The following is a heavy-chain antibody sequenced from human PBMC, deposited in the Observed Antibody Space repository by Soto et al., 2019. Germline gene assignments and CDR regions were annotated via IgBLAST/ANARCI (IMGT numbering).Heavy chain of an antibody. J-gene: IGHJ3*02. Sequence: SETLSLTCTVSGGSISSYYWSWIRQPPGKGLEWIGYIYYSGSTNYNPSLKSRVTISVDTSKNQFSLKLSSVTAADTAVYYCASGTGYYRDGAFDIWGQGTMVTVSS. V-gene: IGHV4-59*08. D-gene: IGHD3-9*01. CDR2: IYYSGST. CDR3: ASGTGYYRDGAFDI. CDR1: GGSISSYY.